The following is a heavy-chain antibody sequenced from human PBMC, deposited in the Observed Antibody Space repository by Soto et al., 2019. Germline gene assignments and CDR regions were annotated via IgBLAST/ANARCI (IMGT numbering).Heavy chain of an antibody. Sequence: EVQLLESGGGLVQPGGSLRLSCAASGFTFSSYAMNGVRQDTGKGLEWVSDISGRGGSTYYADSVKGRFTISRDNSKNTLYLQMNSLRAEDTAVYYCAKANGGRPVWGQGTTVTVSS. CDR2: ISGRGGST. J-gene: IGHJ6*02. CDR1: GFTFSSYA. D-gene: IGHD1-26*01. CDR3: AKANGGRPV. V-gene: IGHV3-23*01.